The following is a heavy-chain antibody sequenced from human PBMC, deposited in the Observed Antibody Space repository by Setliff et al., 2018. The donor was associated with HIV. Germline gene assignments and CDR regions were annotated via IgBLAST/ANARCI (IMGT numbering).Heavy chain of an antibody. CDR2: INHSGST. J-gene: IGHJ2*01. V-gene: IGHV4-34*01. CDR1: GFTFSNY. CDR3: ARGLGQQLGRFWYFDL. Sequence: PWGSLRLSCAASGFTFSNYWSWIRQPPGKGLEWIGEINHSGSTNYNPSLKSRVTISVDTSKDQFSLKLSSVTAADTAVYYCARGLGQQLGRFWYFDLWGRGTLVTVSS. D-gene: IGHD6-13*01.